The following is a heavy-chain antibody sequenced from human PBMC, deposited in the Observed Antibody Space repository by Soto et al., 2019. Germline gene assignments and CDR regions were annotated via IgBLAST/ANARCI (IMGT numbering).Heavy chain of an antibody. CDR3: ARGEVVVVVAATIFDY. J-gene: IGHJ4*02. Sequence: ASVKVSCKASGYTFTSYAMHWVRQAPGQRLEWMGWINAGNGNTKYSQKFQGRVTITRDTSASTAYMELSSLRSEDTAVYYCARGEVVVVVAATIFDYWGQGTLVTVSS. D-gene: IGHD2-15*01. CDR1: GYTFTSYA. CDR2: INAGNGNT. V-gene: IGHV1-3*01.